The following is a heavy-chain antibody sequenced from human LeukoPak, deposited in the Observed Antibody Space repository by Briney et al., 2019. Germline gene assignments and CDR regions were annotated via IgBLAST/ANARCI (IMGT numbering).Heavy chain of an antibody. CDR1: GFTFTSSA. CDR2: IVVGGGNT. V-gene: IGHV1-58*01. CDR3: AADRDNWVFDL. J-gene: IGHJ2*01. Sequence: GASVKVSCKASGFTFTSSAVQWVRQARGQRLEWIGWIVVGGGNTNYAQKFQERVTITRDMSTSTAYMELSSLRSEDTAVYYCAADRDNWVFDLWGRGTLVTVSS.